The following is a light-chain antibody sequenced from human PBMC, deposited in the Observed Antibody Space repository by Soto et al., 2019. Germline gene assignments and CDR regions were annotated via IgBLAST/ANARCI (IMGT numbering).Light chain of an antibody. Sequence: QAVVTQEHSLTVSPGGTVTLTCGSSTGAVTSGHYPYWFQQKPGQAPRTLIYDTSNKHSWTPARFSGSLLGGKATLTLSGAQPEDEAGYYCLLSYRGAGEVFGGGTKLTV. J-gene: IGLJ2*01. CDR3: LLSYRGAGEV. V-gene: IGLV7-46*01. CDR2: DTS. CDR1: TGAVTSGHY.